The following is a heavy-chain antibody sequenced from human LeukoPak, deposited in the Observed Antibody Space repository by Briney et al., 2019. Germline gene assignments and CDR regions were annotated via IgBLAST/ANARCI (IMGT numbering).Heavy chain of an antibody. V-gene: IGHV4-34*01. D-gene: IGHD6-13*01. CDR3: ASSWSIAAAVRN. CDR1: GGSFSGYY. CDR2: INHSGST. J-gene: IGHJ4*02. Sequence: SETLSLTCAVYGGSFSGYYWSWIRQPPGKGLEWIGEINHSGSTNYNPSLKSRVTTSVDTSKNQFSLKLSSVTAADTAVYYCASSWSIAAAVRNWGQGTLVTVSS.